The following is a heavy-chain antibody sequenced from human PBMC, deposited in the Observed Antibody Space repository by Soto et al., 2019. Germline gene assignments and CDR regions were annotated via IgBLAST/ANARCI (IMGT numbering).Heavy chain of an antibody. Sequence: ASVKVSCKASGYTFTGYYMHWVRQAPGQGLEWMGWINPNSVGTNYAQKFQGRVTMTRDTSISTAYMELSRLRSDDTAVYYCARTEYDSFRGWFAPWGQGTLVTVSS. CDR3: ARTEYDSFRGWFAP. CDR2: INPNSVGT. J-gene: IGHJ5*02. D-gene: IGHD3-3*01. V-gene: IGHV1-2*02. CDR1: GYTFTGYY.